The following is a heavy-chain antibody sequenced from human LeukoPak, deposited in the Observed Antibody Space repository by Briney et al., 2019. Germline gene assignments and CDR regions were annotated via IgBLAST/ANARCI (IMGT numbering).Heavy chain of an antibody. CDR1: GGSISSYY. D-gene: IGHD3-22*01. V-gene: IGHV4-59*01. CDR3: AREGFDYDSSGYPRGGNWFDP. Sequence: SETLSLTCTVSGGSISSYYWSWIRQPPGKGLEWIGYNYYSGSTNYNPSLKSRVTVSVDTSKNQFSLKLSSVTAADTAVYYCAREGFDYDSSGYPRGGNWFDPWGQGTLVTVSS. CDR2: NYYSGST. J-gene: IGHJ5*02.